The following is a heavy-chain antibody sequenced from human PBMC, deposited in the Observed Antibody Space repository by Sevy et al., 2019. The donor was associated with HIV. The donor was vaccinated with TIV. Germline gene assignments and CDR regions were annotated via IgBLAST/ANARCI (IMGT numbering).Heavy chain of an antibody. V-gene: IGHV4-59*01. CDR3: ARGIAAPRGMDV. CDR1: GDSISGYY. J-gene: IGHJ6*02. D-gene: IGHD6-13*01. CDR2: FFYSGST. Sequence: QASETLSLTCTVSGDSISGYYWSWIRQPPGKGLEWIGYFFYSGSTNYNPSLKSRVTISVDTTRNQVSLKVRSVTAADTAVYYCARGIAAPRGMDVWGQGTTVTVSS.